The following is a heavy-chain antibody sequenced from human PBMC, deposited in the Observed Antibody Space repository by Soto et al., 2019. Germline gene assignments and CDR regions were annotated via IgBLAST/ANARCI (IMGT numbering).Heavy chain of an antibody. CDR3: ARAAHYSSPFRWFDP. CDR2: IYYSGST. V-gene: IGHV4-31*03. D-gene: IGHD6-13*01. J-gene: IGHJ5*02. CDR1: GGSISSGGYY. Sequence: QVQLQESGPGLVKPSQTLSLTCTVSGGSISSGGYYWSWIRQHPGKGLEWIGYIYYSGSTYYNPSLKSRVTISVVTSKNQFSLQLSSVTAADTAVYYCARAAHYSSPFRWFDPWGQGTLVTVSS.